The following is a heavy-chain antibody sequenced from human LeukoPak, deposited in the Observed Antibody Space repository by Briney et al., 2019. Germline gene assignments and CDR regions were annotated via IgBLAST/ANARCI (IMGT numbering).Heavy chain of an antibody. D-gene: IGHD1-1*01. V-gene: IGHV3-23*01. CDR2: INGGGGST. CDR3: AKKQQAGTGWNYMDV. Sequence: GGSLRLSCAASGFIFNFYAMSWVRQAPGKGLEWVSAINGGGGSTYYADSVKGRFTISRDNSKNTVYLHMNSLRAEDTAVYHCAKKQQAGTGWNYMDVWGTGTTVTVSS. J-gene: IGHJ6*03. CDR1: GFIFNFYA.